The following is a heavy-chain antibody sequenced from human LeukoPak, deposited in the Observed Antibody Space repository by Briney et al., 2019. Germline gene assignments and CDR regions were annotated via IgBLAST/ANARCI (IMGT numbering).Heavy chain of an antibody. CDR3: ATLVVVSATDI. CDR1: GGSISSGGYS. J-gene: IGHJ3*02. CDR2: IYHSGST. V-gene: IGHV4-30-2*01. D-gene: IGHD3-22*01. Sequence: SQTLSLTCAVSGGSISSGGYSWSWIRQPPGKGLEWIGYIYHSGSTYYNPSLKSRVTISVDRSKNQFSLKLSSVTAADTAVYYCATLVVVSATDIWGQGTMVTVSS.